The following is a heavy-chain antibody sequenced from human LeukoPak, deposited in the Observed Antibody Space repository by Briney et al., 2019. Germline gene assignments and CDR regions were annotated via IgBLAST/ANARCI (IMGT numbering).Heavy chain of an antibody. CDR2: INHGGST. CDR3: ARGAKLGYCSGGSCQRLYYYYYMDV. CDR1: GGSFSGYY. V-gene: IGHV4-34*01. Sequence: PSETLSLTCAVYGGSFSGYYWSWIRQPPGKGLDWIGEINHGGSTNYNPSLKSRFTISEDTSKNDFSLKLSYVTAADTAVYYCARGAKLGYCSGGSCQRLYYYYYMDVWGKGATVIVSS. D-gene: IGHD2-15*01. J-gene: IGHJ6*03.